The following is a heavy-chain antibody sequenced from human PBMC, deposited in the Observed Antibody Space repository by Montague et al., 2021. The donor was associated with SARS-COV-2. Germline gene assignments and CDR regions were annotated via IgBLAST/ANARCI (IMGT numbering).Heavy chain of an antibody. J-gene: IGHJ4*02. CDR3: ARGARQGYGFRLGSFDY. Sequence: SATLSLTCAVYGGSFSGYYWNWIRQPPGKGLEWIGEINHSGSTNYNPSLKSRVTMSVDTSKNQFSLKLSSVTAADTAVYYCARGARQGYGFRLGSFDYWGQGTLVAVSS. CDR2: INHSGST. CDR1: GGSFSGYY. D-gene: IGHD3-10*01. V-gene: IGHV4-34*01.